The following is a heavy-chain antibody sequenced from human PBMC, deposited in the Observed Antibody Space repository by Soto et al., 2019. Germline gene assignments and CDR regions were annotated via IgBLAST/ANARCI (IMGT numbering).Heavy chain of an antibody. V-gene: IGHV4-30-2*01. CDR3: AGVRGPYCGGECYPPTPNWFDP. CDR1: GGSMSSGGYS. CDR2: IYHSGST. Sequence: QLQLQESGSGLVKPSQTLSLTCAVSGGSMSSGGYSWSWIGQPPGKGLEWIGYIYHSGSTYYNPSLKSRVTISVDRSKNQVSLKLSSVTAADSAVYYCAGVRGPYCGGECYPPTPNWFDPWGQGTLVTVSS. J-gene: IGHJ5*02. D-gene: IGHD2-21*01.